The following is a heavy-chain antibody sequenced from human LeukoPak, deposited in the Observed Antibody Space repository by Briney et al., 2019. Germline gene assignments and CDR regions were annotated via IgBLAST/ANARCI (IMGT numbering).Heavy chain of an antibody. CDR1: GYTFTSYG. CDR2: ISAYNGNT. V-gene: IGHV1-18*01. D-gene: IGHD2-2*01. Sequence: ASVTVSCKASGYTFTSYGISWVRQAPGQGLEWMGWISAYNGNTNYAQKLQGRVTMTTDTSTSTAYMELRSLRSDDTAVYYCARVTYCSSTSCYPFDYWGQGTLVTVSS. CDR3: ARVTYCSSTSCYPFDY. J-gene: IGHJ4*02.